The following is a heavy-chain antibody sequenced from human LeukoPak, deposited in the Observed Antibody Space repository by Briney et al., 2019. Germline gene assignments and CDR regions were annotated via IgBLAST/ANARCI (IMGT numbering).Heavy chain of an antibody. D-gene: IGHD3-3*01. CDR1: GYTFTGYY. CDR2: INPSGGGSST. Sequence: ASVKVSCKASGYTFTGYYMHWVRQAPGQGLEWMAMINPSGGGSSTTYAQKFQGTLTLTRDMSTSTVYMDLRSLRSEDTAVYYCARSITIFGVATLGYWGQGTLVTVSS. J-gene: IGHJ4*02. V-gene: IGHV1-46*01. CDR3: ARSITIFGVATLGY.